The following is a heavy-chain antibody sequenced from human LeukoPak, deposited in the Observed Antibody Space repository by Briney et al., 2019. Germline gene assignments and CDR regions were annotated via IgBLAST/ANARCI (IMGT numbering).Heavy chain of an antibody. J-gene: IGHJ4*02. V-gene: IGHV3-21*01. CDR2: ISPWSDYI. Sequence: GGSLRLSCAASGFDFSSYSMNWVRQAPGKGLEWVSAISPWSDYIYYVDSVKGRFTISRDYAKNTLYLQMNSLRAEDTAVYYCVRDDDRPDNGLDYWGQGTLVTVSS. CDR1: GFDFSSYS. D-gene: IGHD3-22*01. CDR3: VRDDDRPDNGLDY.